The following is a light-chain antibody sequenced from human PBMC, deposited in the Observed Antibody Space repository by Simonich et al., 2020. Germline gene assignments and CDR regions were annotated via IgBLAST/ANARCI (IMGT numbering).Light chain of an antibody. CDR2: DAS. CDR3: QQRSNWPPIFT. J-gene: IGKJ3*01. V-gene: IGKV3-11*01. CDR1: PSVSSY. Sequence: EIVLTQSPATLSLSPGERATLSCRASPSVSSYLAWYQQQPGQAPRLLIYDASNRATVIPARFSCSGSGTDFTLTISSLEPEDFAVYYCQQRSNWPPIFTFGPGTKVDIK.